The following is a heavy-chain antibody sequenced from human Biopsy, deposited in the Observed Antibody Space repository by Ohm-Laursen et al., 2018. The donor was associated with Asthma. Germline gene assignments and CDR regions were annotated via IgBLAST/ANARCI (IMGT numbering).Heavy chain of an antibody. D-gene: IGHD3-3*02. Sequence: SLSLSCAASGFTFGDYWMSWVRQVPGKGLEWVAKIKHDGTEKNHVDSLKGRFTISRDNAKNSLYLQMNSLRAEDTAVYYCARTFHFWSPYHAEHYQLWGQGTLVTVSS. CDR3: ARTFHFWSPYHAEHYQL. CDR1: GFTFGDYW. CDR2: IKHDGTEK. J-gene: IGHJ1*01. V-gene: IGHV3-7*01.